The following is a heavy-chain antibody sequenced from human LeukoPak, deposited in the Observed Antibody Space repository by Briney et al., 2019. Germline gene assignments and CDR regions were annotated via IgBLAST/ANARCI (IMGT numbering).Heavy chain of an antibody. J-gene: IGHJ4*02. CDR1: GYTFTGFY. V-gene: IGHV7-4-1*02. CDR2: INTNTGNP. D-gene: IGHD3/OR15-3a*01. Sequence: VASVKVSCKASGYTFTGFYIHFVRQAPGQGLEWMGWINTNTGNPTYAQGFTGRFVFSLDTSVSTAYLQISSLKAEDTAVYYCAREWTQSGYWGQGTLVTVSS. CDR3: AREWTQSGY.